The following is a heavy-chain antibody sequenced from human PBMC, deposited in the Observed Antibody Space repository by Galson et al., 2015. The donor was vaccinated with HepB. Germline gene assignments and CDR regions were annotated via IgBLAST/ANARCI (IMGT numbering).Heavy chain of an antibody. D-gene: IGHD2-21*01. V-gene: IGHV3-48*02. CDR3: VRDGVDSYNWFDL. CDR1: GFTFSDYR. Sequence: SLRLSCAASGFTFSDYRMNWVRQAPGKGLEWISYISRSSKVIHYADSVKGRFTISRDNAKNSLYLQMDSLRDGDTAVYYRVRDGVDSYNWFDLWARGPWSPSPQ. CDR2: ISRSSKVI. J-gene: IGHJ5*02.